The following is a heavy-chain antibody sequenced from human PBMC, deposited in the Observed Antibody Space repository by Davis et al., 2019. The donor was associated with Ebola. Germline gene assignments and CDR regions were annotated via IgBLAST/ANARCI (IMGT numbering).Heavy chain of an antibody. CDR1: GFTVSSNY. CDR2: IYSGGST. CDR3: AREKLERLIPPYSYGMDV. Sequence: PGGSLRLSCAASGFTVSSNYMSWVRQAPGKGLEWVSVIYSGGSTYYADSVKGRFTIPRHNSKNTLYLQMNSLRAEDTAVYYCAREKLERLIPPYSYGMDVWGQGTTVTVSS. J-gene: IGHJ6*02. D-gene: IGHD1-1*01. V-gene: IGHV3-53*04.